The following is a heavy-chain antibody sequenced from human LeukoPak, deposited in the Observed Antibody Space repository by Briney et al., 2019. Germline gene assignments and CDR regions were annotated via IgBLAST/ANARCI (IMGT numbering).Heavy chain of an antibody. V-gene: IGHV3-30*18. J-gene: IGHJ6*02. Sequence: SGGSLRLSCAASGFTFSRYGMHWVRQAPGKELEWVAAISYDGSNKYYAGSVKGRFTISRDNSKNTLDLQMNSLRIEDTAVHYCAKDFSGCSTSSCYSAYYGMDVWGQGTTVIVSS. CDR1: GFTFSRYG. CDR2: ISYDGSNK. D-gene: IGHD2-2*02. CDR3: AKDFSGCSTSSCYSAYYGMDV.